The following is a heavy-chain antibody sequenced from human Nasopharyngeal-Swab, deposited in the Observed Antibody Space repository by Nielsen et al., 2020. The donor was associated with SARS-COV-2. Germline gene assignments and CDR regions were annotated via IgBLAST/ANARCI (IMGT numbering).Heavy chain of an antibody. CDR3: ARRRGGAMAQKPFDY. J-gene: IGHJ4*02. Sequence: SGPTLVKPTQTLTLTCTFSGFSLSTSGVGVGWIRQPPGKALEWLALIYWDDDKRYSPSLESRLTITKDTSKNQVVLTMTNMDPVDTATYYCARRRGGAMAQKPFDYWGQGTLVTVSS. V-gene: IGHV2-5*02. CDR2: IYWDDDK. D-gene: IGHD5-18*01. CDR1: GFSLSTSGVG.